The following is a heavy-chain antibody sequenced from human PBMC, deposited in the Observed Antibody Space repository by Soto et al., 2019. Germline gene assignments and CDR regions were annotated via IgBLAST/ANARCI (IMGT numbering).Heavy chain of an antibody. CDR3: ARASRITILGVVPGPDY. D-gene: IGHD3-3*01. CDR2: INAGNGNT. CDR1: GYTFTSYA. Sequence: ASVKVSCKASGYTFTSYAMHWVRQAPGQRLEWMGWINAGNGNTKYSQKFQGRVTITRDTSASTAYMELSSLRSEDTAVYYCARASRITILGVVPGPDYWGQGILVTVSS. J-gene: IGHJ4*02. V-gene: IGHV1-3*01.